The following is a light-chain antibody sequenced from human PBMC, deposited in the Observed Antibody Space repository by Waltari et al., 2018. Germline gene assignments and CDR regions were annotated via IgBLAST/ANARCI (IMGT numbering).Light chain of an antibody. CDR3: QHYLRLPVT. CDR2: HAS. Sequence: EIVLTQSPGTLSLSPGEGATVSCRASKSVNGALAWYPQKPGQAPRLLIYHASNRATGIPDRFSGSGSGTDFSLTISRLEPEDFAVYYCQHYLRLPVTFGQGTKVEI. CDR1: KSVNGA. J-gene: IGKJ1*01. V-gene: IGKV3-20*01.